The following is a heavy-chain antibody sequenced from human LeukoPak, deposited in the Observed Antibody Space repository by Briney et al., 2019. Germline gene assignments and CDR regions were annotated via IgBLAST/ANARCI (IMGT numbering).Heavy chain of an antibody. CDR3: ATVRDIVVGGGPYYFDY. Sequence: AASVKVSCKASGYTFIGYYLHWVRQAPGQGLEWMGWINPHNGDTNYAQKFQGRVTMTRDTSITTAYMELSRLKSDDTAVYCCATVRDIVVGGGPYYFDYWGQGTLVTVSS. V-gene: IGHV1-2*02. J-gene: IGHJ4*02. D-gene: IGHD2-15*01. CDR2: INPHNGDT. CDR1: GYTFIGYY.